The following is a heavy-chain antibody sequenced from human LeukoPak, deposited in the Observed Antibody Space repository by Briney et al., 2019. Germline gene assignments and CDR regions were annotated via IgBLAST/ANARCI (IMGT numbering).Heavy chain of an antibody. CDR1: GFTFSSYG. CDR3: ARVFGPHDAFDI. D-gene: IGHD3-10*02. Sequence: GGSLRLSCAASGFTFSSYGMHWVRQAPGKGLEWVAVISYDGSNKYYADSVKGRFTISRGNSKNTLYLQMNSLRAEDTAVYYCARVFGPHDAFDIWGQGTMVTVSS. V-gene: IGHV3-30*03. J-gene: IGHJ3*02. CDR2: ISYDGSNK.